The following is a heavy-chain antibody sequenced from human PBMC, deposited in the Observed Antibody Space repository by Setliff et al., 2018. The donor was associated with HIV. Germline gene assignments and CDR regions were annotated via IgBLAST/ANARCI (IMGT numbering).Heavy chain of an antibody. CDR1: GASFTDYY. CDR2: IHHTGHI. J-gene: IGHJ4*02. CDR3: ARWTTALSY. Sequence: KPSETLSLTCAFYGASFTDYYWNWIRQPPGKGLEWIGEIHHTGHINYNPSFKSRVTMSLDTSASTAYMELGSLRSEDTAVYYCARWTTALSYWGQGTLVTVSS. V-gene: IGHV4-34*01. D-gene: IGHD4-17*01.